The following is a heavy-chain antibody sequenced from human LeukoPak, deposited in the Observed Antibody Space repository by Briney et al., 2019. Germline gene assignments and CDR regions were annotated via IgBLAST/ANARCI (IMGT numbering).Heavy chain of an antibody. CDR3: ARVGWDYYGMDV. J-gene: IGHJ6*02. V-gene: IGHV1-3*01. Sequence: EASVKVSCKAFGYTFTSYAMHWVRQAPGQRLEWMGWINAGNGNTKYSQKFQGRVTITRDTSASTAYMELSSLRSEDTAVYYCARVGWDYYGMDVWGQGTTVTVSS. CDR2: INAGNGNT. D-gene: IGHD2-15*01. CDR1: GYTFTSYA.